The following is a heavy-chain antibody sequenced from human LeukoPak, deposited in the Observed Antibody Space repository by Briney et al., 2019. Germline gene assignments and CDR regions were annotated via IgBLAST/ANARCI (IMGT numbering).Heavy chain of an antibody. V-gene: IGHV3-30-3*01. Sequence: GRSLRLSCAASGFTFSTYAMHWVRQAPGKGLEWVAVLSYDARDIHYADSVKGRFTISRDNSKNTLYLQMSSLRAEDTALYYCVKDSTNWSFDYWGQGTLVTVSS. J-gene: IGHJ4*02. D-gene: IGHD2-2*01. CDR3: VKDSTNWSFDY. CDR1: GFTFSTYA. CDR2: LSYDARDI.